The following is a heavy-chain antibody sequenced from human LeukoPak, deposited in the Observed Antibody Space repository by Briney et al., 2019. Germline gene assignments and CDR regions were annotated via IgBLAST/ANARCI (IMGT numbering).Heavy chain of an antibody. Sequence: ASVKVSCKASGYTFTGYYMHWVRQAPGQGLEWMGWINPNSGGTNYAQKFQGRVTMTRDMSTSTVYMELSSLRSEDTAVYYCARDFGSGGATPSETWGQGTMVTVSS. D-gene: IGHD1-26*01. J-gene: IGHJ3*01. CDR1: GYTFTGYY. CDR2: INPNSGGT. CDR3: ARDFGSGGATPSET. V-gene: IGHV1-2*02.